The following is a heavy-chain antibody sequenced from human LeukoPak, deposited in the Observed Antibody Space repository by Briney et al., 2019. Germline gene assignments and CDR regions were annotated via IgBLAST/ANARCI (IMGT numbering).Heavy chain of an antibody. V-gene: IGHV1-69*05. D-gene: IGHD6-19*01. Sequence: SVKVPCKASGGTFSSYAISWVRQAPGQGLEWMGGIIPIFGTANYAQKFQGRVTITTDESTSTVYMELSSLRSEDTAVYYCARGSYSSGWYVGWYFDLWGRGTLVTVSS. CDR3: ARGSYSSGWYVGWYFDL. CDR1: GGTFSSYA. CDR2: IIPIFGTA. J-gene: IGHJ2*01.